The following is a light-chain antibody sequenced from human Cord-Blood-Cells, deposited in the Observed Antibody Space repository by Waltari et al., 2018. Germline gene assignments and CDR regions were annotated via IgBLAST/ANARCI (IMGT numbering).Light chain of an antibody. V-gene: IGLV2-23*01. CDR3: CSYAGSSSYV. CDR2: EGS. J-gene: IGLJ1*01. Sequence: QSALTQPASVSGSPGQSLTISCTGTRSDVGSYNRVSWYQQNPGKAPKLMIYEGSKRPAGVSNRCSGSKSGNTASLTISGLQAEDEADYYCCSYAGSSSYVFGTGTKVTVL. CDR1: RSDVGSYNR.